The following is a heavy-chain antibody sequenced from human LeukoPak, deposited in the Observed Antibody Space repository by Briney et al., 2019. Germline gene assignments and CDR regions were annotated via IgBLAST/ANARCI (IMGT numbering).Heavy chain of an antibody. CDR3: ARSGRYYYDSNDYYDAFDI. Sequence: GESLKISCQGSGYSFSSYWIGWVRQMPGKGLEWMGIIYPGDSETRYSPPFQGQVTISADKSISTAYLQWSSLKASDTAMYYCARSGRYYYDSNDYYDAFDIWGQGTMVIVSS. J-gene: IGHJ3*02. D-gene: IGHD3-22*01. CDR2: IYPGDSET. V-gene: IGHV5-51*01. CDR1: GYSFSSYW.